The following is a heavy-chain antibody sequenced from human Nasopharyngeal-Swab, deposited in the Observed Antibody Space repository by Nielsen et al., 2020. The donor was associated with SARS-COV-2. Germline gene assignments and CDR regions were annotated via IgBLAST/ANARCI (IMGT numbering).Heavy chain of an antibody. J-gene: IGHJ4*02. V-gene: IGHV3-9*01. CDR1: GFTFSSYA. Sequence: SLTISCAASGFTFSSYAMSWVRQAPGKGLEWVSGISWNSGSTGYADSVKGRFTISRDNAKNSLYLQMNSLRAEDTALYYCAKEHSSTWNYLDYWGQGTLVTVSS. CDR3: AKEHSSTWNYLDY. CDR2: ISWNSGST. D-gene: IGHD6-13*01.